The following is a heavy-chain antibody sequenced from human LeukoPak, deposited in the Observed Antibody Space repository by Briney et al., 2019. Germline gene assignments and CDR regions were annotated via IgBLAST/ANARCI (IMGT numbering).Heavy chain of an antibody. CDR2: ISGVADVI. CDR3: ARGGAHGMDA. D-gene: IGHD1-26*01. V-gene: IGHV3-11*01. Sequence: GGSLRLSCAASGFTFSDYYMTWIRQVPGKGLEWVSYISGVADVIYYADSVKGRFTISRDNAKSSVYLQMNSLRAEDTALYYCARGGAHGMDAWGQGTTVTVSS. CDR1: GFTFSDYY. J-gene: IGHJ6*02.